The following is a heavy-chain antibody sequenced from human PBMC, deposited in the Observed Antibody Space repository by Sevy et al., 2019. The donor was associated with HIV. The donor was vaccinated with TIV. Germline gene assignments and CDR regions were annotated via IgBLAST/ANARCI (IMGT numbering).Heavy chain of an antibody. Sequence: GGSLRLSCATSGFTFSSYSMHWVRQAPGKGLEWVATISYDGINKHYADSVKGRFTISRDNFKNSLCLQMNSLRAEDTGVYFCALERLSSDVAKYFQNCGQGTLVTVSS. CDR2: ISYDGINK. CDR3: ALERLSSDVAKYFQN. J-gene: IGHJ1*01. D-gene: IGHD1-1*01. V-gene: IGHV3-30-3*01. CDR1: GFTFSSYS.